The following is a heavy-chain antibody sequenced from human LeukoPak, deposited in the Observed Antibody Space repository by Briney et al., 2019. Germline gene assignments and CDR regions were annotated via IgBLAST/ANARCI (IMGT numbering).Heavy chain of an antibody. CDR3: ASWGIAGAFDI. CDR2: ISSSSSTI. Sequence: GGSLRLSCAASGFSVSSNYMNWVRQAPGKGLEWVSYISSSSSTIYYADSVKGRFTISRDNAKNSLHLQMNSLRDEDTAVYHCASWGIAGAFDIWGQGTMVTVSS. J-gene: IGHJ3*02. V-gene: IGHV3-48*02. CDR1: GFSVSSNY. D-gene: IGHD6-13*01.